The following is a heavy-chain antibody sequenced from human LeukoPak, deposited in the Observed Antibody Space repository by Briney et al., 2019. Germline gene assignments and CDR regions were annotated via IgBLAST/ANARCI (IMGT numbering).Heavy chain of an antibody. CDR1: GFTFSSYW. V-gene: IGHV3-74*01. CDR3: ARDRMAAAGHNWFDP. J-gene: IGHJ5*02. D-gene: IGHD6-13*01. CDR2: INSDGNNT. Sequence: PGGSLRLSCAASGFTFSSYWMHWVRQAPGKGLVWVSRINSDGNNTRYADSVKGRFTISRDNAKNTLYLQMNSLGAEDTAVYYCARDRMAAAGHNWFDPWGQGTLVTVSS.